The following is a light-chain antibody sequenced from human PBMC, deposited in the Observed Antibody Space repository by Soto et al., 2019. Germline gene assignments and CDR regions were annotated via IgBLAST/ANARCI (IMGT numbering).Light chain of an antibody. V-gene: IGLV2-11*01. CDR1: SSDVGRYDY. CDR3: CSFAGSYSNV. CDR2: DVT. J-gene: IGLJ1*01. Sequence: QSALTQPRSVSGSPGQSVTISCTGTSSDVGRYDYVSWCQQYPGEAPKLITYDVTERPSGVPDRFPGSKSGNTASLTISGRLAEDEAAYSCCSFAGSYSNVCRSGTKVTVL.